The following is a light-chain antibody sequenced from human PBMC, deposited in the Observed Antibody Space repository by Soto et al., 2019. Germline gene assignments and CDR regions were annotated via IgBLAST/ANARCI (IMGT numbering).Light chain of an antibody. V-gene: IGKV2-28*01. CDR1: QSLRHSNGYTY. Sequence: DIVMTQSPLSLPVTPGEPASISCRSSQSLRHSNGYTYLDWYLQKAGQSPQLLIYLGSNRASGVPDRFSGSGSGTDFTLKISRVEAEDVGVYYCMQGRQTPWTFGQGTKVEIK. CDR3: MQGRQTPWT. CDR2: LGS. J-gene: IGKJ1*01.